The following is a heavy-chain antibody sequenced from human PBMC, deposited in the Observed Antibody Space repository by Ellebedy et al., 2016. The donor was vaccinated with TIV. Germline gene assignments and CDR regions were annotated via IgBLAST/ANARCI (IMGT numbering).Heavy chain of an antibody. CDR3: AKGSIAAALTCLDY. J-gene: IGHJ4*02. CDR2: ISGSVARI. V-gene: IGHV3-23*01. CDR1: GFTLSNYA. D-gene: IGHD6-13*01. Sequence: GESLKISCAASGFTLSNYAMRWVRQAPGKGLEGISVISGSVARIYYADSVKGRFTISRDISKNTLYLQMNSLRADDTAVYYCAKGSIAAALTCLDYWGQGTLVTVAS.